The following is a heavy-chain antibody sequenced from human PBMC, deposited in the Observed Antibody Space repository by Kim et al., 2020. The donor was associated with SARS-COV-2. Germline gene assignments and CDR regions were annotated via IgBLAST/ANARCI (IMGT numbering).Heavy chain of an antibody. CDR2: IKQDGTEK. J-gene: IGHJ4*02. CDR3: ARETGTWYIHYFDY. D-gene: IGHD6-13*01. CDR1: GFTLKTYW. Sequence: GGSLRLSCAASGFTLKTYWMSWVRQAPGKGLEWVASIKQDGTEKYYVDSVKGRFTISRDNAKNSLYRQMSSLRAEDTAMYFCARETGTWYIHYFDYWGQGMLVTVSS. V-gene: IGHV3-7*01.